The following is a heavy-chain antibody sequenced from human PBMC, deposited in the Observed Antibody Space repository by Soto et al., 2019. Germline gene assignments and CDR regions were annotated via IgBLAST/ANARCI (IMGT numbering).Heavy chain of an antibody. J-gene: IGHJ4*02. CDR1: GGSISTYY. D-gene: IGHD3-9*01. V-gene: IGHV4-59*01. CDR3: ARDPRNILTGYYLDY. CDR2: IYYSGNT. Sequence: PSDTLSLTCTVSGGSISTYYWSWIRQPPGKGLEWIGYIYYSGNTNYNPSLKSRVTISVDTSKNQFSLKLSSVTAADTAMYYCARDPRNILTGYYLDYWGQGTLVTVSS.